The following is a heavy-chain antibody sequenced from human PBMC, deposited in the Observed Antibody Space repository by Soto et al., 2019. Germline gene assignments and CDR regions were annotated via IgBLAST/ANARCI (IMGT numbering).Heavy chain of an antibody. V-gene: IGHV1-3*01. Sequence: GASVKVSCKASGYTFTSYAMHWVRQAPGQRLEWMGWINAGNGNTKYSQKFQGRVTITRDTSESTAYMELSSLRSEDTAVYYCARALTLEWLRPYYMDVCGKGTTVTVS. CDR3: ARALTLEWLRPYYMDV. D-gene: IGHD3-3*01. CDR2: INAGNGNT. CDR1: GYTFTSYA. J-gene: IGHJ6*03.